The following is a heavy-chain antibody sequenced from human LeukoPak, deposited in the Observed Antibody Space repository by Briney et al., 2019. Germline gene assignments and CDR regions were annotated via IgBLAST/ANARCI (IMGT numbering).Heavy chain of an antibody. CDR2: IDYSGGT. J-gene: IGHJ6*02. CDR3: ARVSDDYDTSGYYWGVYGLDV. CDR1: GGSIRSFS. V-gene: IGHV4-59*08. D-gene: IGHD3-22*01. Sequence: SETLSLTCTVSGGSIRSFSWSWIRQPPGKGLEWVGYIDYSGGTNYNPSLKSRVTISVDTSKNQFSLKLSSVTAADTAVYYCARVSDDYDTSGYYWGVYGLDVWGPGTTVTVSS.